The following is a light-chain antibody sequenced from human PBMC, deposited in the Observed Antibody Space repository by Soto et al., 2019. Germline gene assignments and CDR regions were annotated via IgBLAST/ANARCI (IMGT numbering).Light chain of an antibody. V-gene: IGLV1-40*01. Sequence: QSVLTQPLSVSGAPGQRVTISCTGSSSNIGAGYDVHWYQQLPGTAPKLLIYGNSNRPSGVPDRFSGSKSGTSASLAITGLQAEDEADYYCQSYDSSLSGVVFGGGNKLTV. CDR2: GNS. CDR1: SSNIGAGYD. J-gene: IGLJ2*01. CDR3: QSYDSSLSGVV.